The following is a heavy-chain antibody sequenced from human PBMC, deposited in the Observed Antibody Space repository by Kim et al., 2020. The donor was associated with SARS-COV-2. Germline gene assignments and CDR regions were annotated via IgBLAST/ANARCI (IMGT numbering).Heavy chain of an antibody. CDR2: IIPIFGTA. V-gene: IGHV1-69*13. J-gene: IGHJ4*02. CDR1: GGTFSSYA. D-gene: IGHD6-13*01. Sequence: SVKVSCKASGGTFSSYAISWVRQAPGQGLEWMGGIIPIFGTANYAQKFQGRVTITADESTSTAYMELSSLRSEDTAVYHCASQPIAARPKTNTPPVDYWGQGTLVTVSS. CDR3: ASQPIAARPKTNTPPVDY.